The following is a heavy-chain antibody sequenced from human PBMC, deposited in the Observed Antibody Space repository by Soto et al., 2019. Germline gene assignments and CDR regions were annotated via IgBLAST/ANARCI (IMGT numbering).Heavy chain of an antibody. J-gene: IGHJ6*02. V-gene: IGHV3-7*03. CDR3: ARGVGDYYDSSGYPPGMDV. D-gene: IGHD3-22*01. CDR1: GGTFSGYC. Sequence: SKRVPCAAAGGTFSGYCRRWVRQEQGKGLEWVANIKQDGSEKYYVDSVKGRFTISRDNAKNSLYLQMNSLRAEDTAVYYCARGVGDYYDSSGYPPGMDVWVHGTTVTVFS. CDR2: IKQDGSEK.